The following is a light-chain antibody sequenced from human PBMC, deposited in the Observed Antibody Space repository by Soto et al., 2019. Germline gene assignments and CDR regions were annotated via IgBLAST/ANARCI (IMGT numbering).Light chain of an antibody. CDR1: SGHSTYA. V-gene: IGLV4-69*01. CDR2: LNSDGSH. J-gene: IGLJ3*02. Sequence: QLVLTQSPSASASLGASVQLSCTLSSGHSTYAIAWHQQRPEKGPRYLMKLNSDGSHNKGDGIPDRFSGSSSGAERYLTISSLQSEDEADYYCQTWDTGIRVFGGGTKLTVL. CDR3: QTWDTGIRV.